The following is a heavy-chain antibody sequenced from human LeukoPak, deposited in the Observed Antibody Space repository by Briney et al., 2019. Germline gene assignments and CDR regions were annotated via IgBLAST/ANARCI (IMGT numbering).Heavy chain of an antibody. V-gene: IGHV3-23*01. J-gene: IGHJ4*02. CDR2: IRGSGGST. CDR1: GFTLSSYA. CDR3: AKWDYYDSSGQPLDY. D-gene: IGHD3-22*01. Sequence: GGSLRLSCAASGFTLSSYAMSWVRQAPGKVLEWVSAIRGSGGSTYYADSVKGRFTISRDNSKNTLYLQMNSLRAEDTAVYYCAKWDYYDSSGQPLDYWGQGTLVTVSS.